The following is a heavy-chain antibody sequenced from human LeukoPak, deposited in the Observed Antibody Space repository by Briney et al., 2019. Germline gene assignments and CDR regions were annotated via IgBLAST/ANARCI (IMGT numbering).Heavy chain of an antibody. V-gene: IGHV3-23*01. D-gene: IGHD3-22*01. CDR1: GFTFSNHA. CDR3: AKRYYSDSSGYLGSLNY. Sequence: GGSLRLCCAASGFTFSNHAMSWVRQAPGKGLEWVSGISGSGGSTYYADSVRGRFTISRDNSKNTVYLQMNSLRAEDTAVYYCAKRYYSDSSGYLGSLNYWGQGTLVTVSS. J-gene: IGHJ4*02. CDR2: ISGSGGST.